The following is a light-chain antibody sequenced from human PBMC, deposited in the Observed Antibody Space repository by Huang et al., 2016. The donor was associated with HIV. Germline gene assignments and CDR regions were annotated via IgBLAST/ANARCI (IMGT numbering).Light chain of an antibody. Sequence: DIQMTQSPSSLSASVGDRVTITCRASQGISNSLAWYQQKPVKAPKLLLYAASRLESGVPSSFSGSGSGTDYTLTISSLQPEDFATYYCQQYYSTLGTFGQGTKVEIK. CDR1: QGISNS. CDR2: AAS. V-gene: IGKV1-NL1*01. J-gene: IGKJ1*01. CDR3: QQYYSTLGT.